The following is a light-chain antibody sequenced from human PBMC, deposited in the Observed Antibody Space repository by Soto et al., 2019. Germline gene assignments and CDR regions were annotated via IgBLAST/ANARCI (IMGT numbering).Light chain of an antibody. V-gene: IGLV2-14*01. J-gene: IGLJ1*01. Sequence: QSVLTQPPSASGSPGQSVAISCTGTSSDAGGYSYVSWYQQHPGKAPKLMIYEVANRPSGVSNRFSGSKSGSTASLIISRLQTEDEADYYCVSYTSSTTYVFGTGTKVTVL. CDR1: SSDAGGYSY. CDR2: EVA. CDR3: VSYTSSTTYV.